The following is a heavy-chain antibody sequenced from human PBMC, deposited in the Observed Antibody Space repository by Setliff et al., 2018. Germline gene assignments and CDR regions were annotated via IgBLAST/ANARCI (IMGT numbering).Heavy chain of an antibody. V-gene: IGHV7-4-1*02. CDR2: INTRTGEP. CDR3: ARASRFATIVWKGDYYMDV. D-gene: IGHD3-16*02. J-gene: IGHJ6*03. CDR1: GGTFSNYA. Sequence: ASVKVSCKASGGTFSNYAVNWVRQAPGQGLEWMGYINTRTGEPMYAQGFTVRFVFSLDPSVSTAYLQISSLKPEDTAMYYCARASRFATIVWKGDYYMDVWGKGTTVTVSS.